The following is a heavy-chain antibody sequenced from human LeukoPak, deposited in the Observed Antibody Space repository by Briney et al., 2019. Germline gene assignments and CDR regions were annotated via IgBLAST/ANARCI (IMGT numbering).Heavy chain of an antibody. CDR2: TSYDGTNK. V-gene: IGHV3-30*04. J-gene: IGHJ4*02. Sequence: PGGSLRLSCPVSGFNFKTSAVHWVRQTPGKGLEWVAVTSYDGTNKYYADSVKGRFTISRDNSKSTLYLQMNSLRVEDTAVYYCAREPCSGGSCYPDYWGQGTVVTVSS. CDR3: AREPCSGGSCYPDY. D-gene: IGHD2-15*01. CDR1: GFNFKTSA.